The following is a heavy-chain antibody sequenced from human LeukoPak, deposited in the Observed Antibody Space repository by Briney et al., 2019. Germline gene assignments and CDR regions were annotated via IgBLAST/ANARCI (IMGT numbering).Heavy chain of an antibody. J-gene: IGHJ4*02. D-gene: IGHD3-22*01. V-gene: IGHV3-30*18. CDR1: GFTFRNYG. CDR3: AKEEVLYYYDSSGQKLDY. CDR2: ISYDGRNK. Sequence: PGGSLRLSCAASGFTFRNYGMHWVRQAPGKGLEWVAVISYDGRNKYFAGSVKGRFTISRDNSKNTLYLQMNSLRAEDTAVYYCAKEEVLYYYDSSGQKLDYWGQGTLVTVSS.